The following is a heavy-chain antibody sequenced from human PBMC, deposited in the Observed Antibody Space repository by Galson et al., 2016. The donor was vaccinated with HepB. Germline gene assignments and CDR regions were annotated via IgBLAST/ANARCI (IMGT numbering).Heavy chain of an antibody. CDR1: GFTFSDYY. D-gene: IGHD1-26*01. J-gene: IGHJ6*02. Sequence: SLRLSCAASGFTFSDYYMSWVRQAPGTGLEWVAVIWYDGSYKYYGDSVKGRFTISRDNSKNTLFLQMNSLRGEETAVYYCAKDQRPGEAGRRGNDYGLDVWGQGTTVTVTS. CDR2: IWYDGSYK. V-gene: IGHV3-33*06. CDR3: AKDQRPGEAGRRGNDYGLDV.